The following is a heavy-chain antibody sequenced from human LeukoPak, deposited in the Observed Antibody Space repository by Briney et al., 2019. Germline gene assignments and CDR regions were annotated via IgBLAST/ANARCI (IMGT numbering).Heavy chain of an antibody. D-gene: IGHD2-2*02. V-gene: IGHV1-69*02. J-gene: IGHJ5*02. CDR1: GGTFSSYT. CDR3: ARVGCSSTSCYTEWFDP. Sequence: ASVKVSCKASGGTFSSYTISWVRQAPGQGLEWMGRIIPILGIANYAQKFQGRVTITADKSTSTAYMELSSLRSEDTAVYYCARVGCSSTSCYTEWFDPWGQGTPVTVSS. CDR2: IIPILGIA.